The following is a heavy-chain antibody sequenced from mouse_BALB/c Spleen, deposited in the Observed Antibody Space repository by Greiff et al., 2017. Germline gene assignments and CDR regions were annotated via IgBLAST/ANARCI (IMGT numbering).Heavy chain of an antibody. CDR3: AREQGDYYAMDY. CDR1: GFTFSSYG. Sequence: EVQLVESGGGLVQPGGSLKLSCAASGFTFSSYGMSWVRQTPDKRLELVATINSNGGSTYYPDSVKGRFTISRDNAKNTLYLQMSSLKSEDTAMYYCAREQGDYYAMDYWGQGTSVTVSA. V-gene: IGHV5-6-3*01. J-gene: IGHJ4*01. CDR2: INSNGGST.